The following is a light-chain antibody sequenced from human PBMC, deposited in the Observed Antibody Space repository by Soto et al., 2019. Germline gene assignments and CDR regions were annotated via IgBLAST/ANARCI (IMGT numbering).Light chain of an antibody. J-gene: IGLJ1*01. CDR3: CSYAGDSYV. CDR1: RSDVGNYNL. CDR2: DVS. V-gene: IGLV2-23*02. Sequence: QSVLTQPASVSGSPGQSITISCTGTRSDVGNYNLVSWYQQHPGKAPKLMIYDVSKRPSGVSNRFSGSKSGNTASLTISGLQADDEADYYCCSYAGDSYVFGTGTKVTVL.